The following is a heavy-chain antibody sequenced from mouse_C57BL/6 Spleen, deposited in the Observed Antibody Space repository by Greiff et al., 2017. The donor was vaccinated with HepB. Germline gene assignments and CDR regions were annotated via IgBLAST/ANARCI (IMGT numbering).Heavy chain of an antibody. Sequence: VQLQQPGAELVKPGASVKMSCKASGYTFTSYWITWVKQRPGQGLEWIGDIYPGSGSTNYNEKFKSKATLTVDTSSSTAYMHLSSLTSEDSAVYYCARDTTVVAHWYFDVWGTGTTVTVSS. D-gene: IGHD1-1*01. CDR1: GYTFTSYW. V-gene: IGHV1-55*01. J-gene: IGHJ1*03. CDR3: ARDTTVVAHWYFDV. CDR2: IYPGSGST.